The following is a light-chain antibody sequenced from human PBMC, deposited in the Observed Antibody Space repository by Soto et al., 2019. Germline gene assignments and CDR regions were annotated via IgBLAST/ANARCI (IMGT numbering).Light chain of an antibody. CDR1: QGISNY. V-gene: IGKV1-27*01. CDR3: QKYTSALRA. CDR2: AAS. J-gene: IGKJ1*01. Sequence: DIQMTQSPSSLSASVGDRVTITCRASQGISNYLAWYQQKPGKVPKLLIYAASTLQSGVPSRFSGSGSGTDFTLTISSLQPEDVATYYCQKYTSALRAFVQVTKVEIK.